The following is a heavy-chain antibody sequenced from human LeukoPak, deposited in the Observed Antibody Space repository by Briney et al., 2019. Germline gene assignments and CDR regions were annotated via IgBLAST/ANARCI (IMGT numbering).Heavy chain of an antibody. CDR3: AREGISANWFDP. CDR2: INPNSGGT. Sequence: ASVKVSCKASGYTFTGYYMHWVRQAPGQGLEWMGWINPNSGGTNYAQKFQGRVTMTRDTSISTAYMELSRLRSDDTAVDYCAREGISANWFDPWGQGTLATVSS. J-gene: IGHJ5*02. CDR1: GYTFTGYY. D-gene: IGHD2-15*01. V-gene: IGHV1-2*02.